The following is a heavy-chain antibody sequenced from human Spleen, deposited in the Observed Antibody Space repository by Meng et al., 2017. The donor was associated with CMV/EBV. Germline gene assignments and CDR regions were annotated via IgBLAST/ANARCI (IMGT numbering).Heavy chain of an antibody. CDR2: INHSGST. CDR3: ARSDGRIAPGHY. CDR1: GGSFSSFY. D-gene: IGHD5-18*01. J-gene: IGHJ4*02. Sequence: QVQVQRWGAGLLKPSETLSLTCAVYGGSFSSFYWHWIRQPPGKGLEWIGEINHSGSTNYNPSLKNRVTISVDTSKNQFSLKLSSVTAADTAVYYCARSDGRIAPGHYWGQGTLVTVSS. V-gene: IGHV4-34*01.